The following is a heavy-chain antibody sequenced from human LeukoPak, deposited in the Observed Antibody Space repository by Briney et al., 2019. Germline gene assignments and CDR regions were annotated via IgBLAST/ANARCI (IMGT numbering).Heavy chain of an antibody. V-gene: IGHV4-59*11. Sequence: SETLSLTCSVSGGSIRSHYWSWIRQPPGKGLEWIGYIYYSGSTNYNPSLKSRATISVDTSKNQFSLKLSPVTAADTAVYYCARGSGYYTFADYWGQGTLVTVSS. D-gene: IGHD3-3*01. CDR1: GGSIRSHY. CDR2: IYYSGST. J-gene: IGHJ4*02. CDR3: ARGSGYYTFADY.